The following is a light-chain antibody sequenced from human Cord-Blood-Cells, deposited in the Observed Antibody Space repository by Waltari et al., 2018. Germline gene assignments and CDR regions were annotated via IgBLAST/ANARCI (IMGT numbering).Light chain of an antibody. CDR1: QSISSW. CDR2: KAS. J-gene: IGKJ1*01. CDR3: QQYNSYCT. Sequence: DIHLIQSPSTLPASVGDRFTFTGRVSQSISSWLAWYQQKPGKAPKLRIYKASSLESGVPSRFTGSGSGTEFTLTISSLQPDDFATDYCQQYNSYCTFGQGTKVEIK. V-gene: IGKV1-5*03.